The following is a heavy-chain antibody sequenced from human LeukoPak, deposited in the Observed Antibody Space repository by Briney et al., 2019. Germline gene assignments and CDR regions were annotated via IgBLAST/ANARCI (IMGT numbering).Heavy chain of an antibody. J-gene: IGHJ4*02. D-gene: IGHD2-2*01. CDR2: IYHTGNI. V-gene: IGHV4-38-2*02. CDR3: ARLAGVVPVAKLDY. Sequence: SETLSLTCTVSGYSISSGYYWGWIRQPPGKGLEGIGRIYHTGNIYYNPSLKSRVTISVDTSKNQFSLKLSSVTAADTAVYYCARLAGVVPVAKLDYWGQGTLVTVSS. CDR1: GYSISSGYY.